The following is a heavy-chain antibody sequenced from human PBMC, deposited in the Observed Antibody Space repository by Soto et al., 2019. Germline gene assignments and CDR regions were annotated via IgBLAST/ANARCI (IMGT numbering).Heavy chain of an antibody. CDR3: SRPVDDYETPPGY. V-gene: IGHV1-8*01. CDR1: GYTFTRYD. D-gene: IGHD4-17*01. J-gene: IGHJ4*02. CDR2: MNPNSGNT. Sequence: QVRLVQSGAEVKKPGASVKLSCKASGYTFTRYDINWVRPAPGQGLEWMGWMNPNSGNTGYAQQFQGRVTMTRNTSISTAYMELSSLRSEDTAVYYCSRPVDDYETPPGYWGQGTLVTVSS.